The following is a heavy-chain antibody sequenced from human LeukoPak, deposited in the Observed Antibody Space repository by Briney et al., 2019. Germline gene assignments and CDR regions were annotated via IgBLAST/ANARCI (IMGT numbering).Heavy chain of an antibody. V-gene: IGHV1-8*01. CDR2: MNPNSGNT. Sequence: GASVKVSCKASGYTFTSYDINWVRQATGQGLEWMGRMNPNSGNTGYAQKFQGRVTMTRNTSISTAYMELSSLRSEDTAVYYCARAPRERITIFGVVITRHYYFDYWGQGTLVTVSS. CDR3: ARAPRERITIFGVVITRHYYFDY. CDR1: GYTFTSYD. D-gene: IGHD3-3*01. J-gene: IGHJ4*02.